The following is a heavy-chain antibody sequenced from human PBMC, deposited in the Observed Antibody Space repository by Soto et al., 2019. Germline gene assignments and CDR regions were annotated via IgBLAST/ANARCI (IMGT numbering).Heavy chain of an antibody. CDR1: GGTFSSYA. Sequence: QVQLVQSGAEVKKPGSSVKVSCKASGGTFSSYAISWVRQAPGQGLEWMGGIIPIFGTANYAQKFQGGVTITADKSTSTAYMELSSLRSEDTAVYYCARGYRMIVVDHWYFDLWGRGTLVTVSS. CDR3: ARGYRMIVVDHWYFDL. J-gene: IGHJ2*01. CDR2: IIPIFGTA. V-gene: IGHV1-69*06. D-gene: IGHD3-22*01.